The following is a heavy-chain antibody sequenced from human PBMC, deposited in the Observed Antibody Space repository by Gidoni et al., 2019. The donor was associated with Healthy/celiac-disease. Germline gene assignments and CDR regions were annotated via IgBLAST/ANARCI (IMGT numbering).Heavy chain of an antibody. Sequence: QVQLVESGGGVVQPGRSLRLSCAASGFTFSRYGMHWVRQAPGKGLGWVAVIWYDGSNKYYADPVKGRFTISRDNSKNTLYLQMNSLRAEDTAVYYCARGVGVAARSRYMDVWGKGTTVTVSS. CDR2: IWYDGSNK. D-gene: IGHD6-6*01. J-gene: IGHJ6*03. CDR3: ARGVGVAARSRYMDV. CDR1: GFTFSRYG. V-gene: IGHV3-33*01.